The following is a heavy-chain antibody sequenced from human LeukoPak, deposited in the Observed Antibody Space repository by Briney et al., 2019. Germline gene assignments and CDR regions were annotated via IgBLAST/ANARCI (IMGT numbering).Heavy chain of an antibody. Sequence: PSETLSLTCTVSSGSVNIGASYWGWVRQSPGVGLEWIGTVYSTGGTYYNPSLRSRLTISLDASKRQFSLKMTSVTAADTAVYYCARRDEYSRSLGFWGRGTPVTVSA. CDR2: VYSTGGT. J-gene: IGHJ4*02. CDR1: SGSVNIGASY. D-gene: IGHD6-13*01. V-gene: IGHV4-39*07. CDR3: ARRDEYSRSLGF.